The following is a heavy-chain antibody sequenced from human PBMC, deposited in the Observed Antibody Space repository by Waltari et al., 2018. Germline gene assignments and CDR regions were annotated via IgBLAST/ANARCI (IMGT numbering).Heavy chain of an antibody. V-gene: IGHV3-48*04. J-gene: IGHJ4*02. Sequence: EVQLVESGGGLVQPGGSLRLSCAASGFTFSSYSMNWVRQAPGKGLEWVSYISSSSSTIYYADSVKGRFTISRDNAKNSLYLQMNSLRAEDTAVYYCARAARVRYSSSWKIGAFDYWGQGTLVTVSS. CDR1: GFTFSSYS. CDR3: ARAARVRYSSSWKIGAFDY. D-gene: IGHD6-13*01. CDR2: ISSSSSTI.